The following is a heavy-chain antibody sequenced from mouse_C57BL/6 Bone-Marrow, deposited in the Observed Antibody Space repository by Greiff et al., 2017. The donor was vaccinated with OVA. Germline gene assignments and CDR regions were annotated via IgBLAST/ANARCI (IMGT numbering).Heavy chain of an antibody. J-gene: IGHJ2*01. Sequence: EVKLEESGGGLVKPGGSLKLSCAASGFTFSSYAMSWVRQTPEKRLEWVATISRDNAKNNLYLQMSHLKSEDTAMYYCARDLLRYYFDYWGQGTTLTVSS. D-gene: IGHD1-1*01. CDR3: ARDLLRYYFDY. V-gene: IGHV5-4*01. CDR1: GFTFSSYA.